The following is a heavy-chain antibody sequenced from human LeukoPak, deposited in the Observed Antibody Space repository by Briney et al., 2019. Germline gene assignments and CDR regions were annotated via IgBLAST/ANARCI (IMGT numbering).Heavy chain of an antibody. CDR2: ISAYNGNT. V-gene: IGHV1-18*01. CDR1: GYTFTSYG. J-gene: IGHJ4*02. D-gene: IGHD4-17*01. CDR3: ASSPGTVTTPGY. Sequence: ASVKVSCKASGYTFTSYGIGWVRQAPGQGLEWMGWISAYNGNTNYAQKLQGRVTMTTDTSTSTAYMELRSLRSDDTAVYYCASSPGTVTTPGYWGQGTLVTVSS.